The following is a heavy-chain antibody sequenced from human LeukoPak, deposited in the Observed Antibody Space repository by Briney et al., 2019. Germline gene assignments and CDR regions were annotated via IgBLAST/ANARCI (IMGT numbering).Heavy chain of an antibody. CDR2: INPNSGGT. D-gene: IGHD1-1*01. V-gene: IGHV1-2*02. J-gene: IGHJ4*02. Sequence: GASVKVSCKASGYTFTGYYMHWVRQVPGQGPEWMGWINPNSGGTRYAQKLQGRVTMTTDTSTSTAYVELRSLRSDDTAVYYCARDPLHRTGTTFDYWGQGTLVTVSS. CDR3: ARDPLHRTGTTFDY. CDR1: GYTFTGYY.